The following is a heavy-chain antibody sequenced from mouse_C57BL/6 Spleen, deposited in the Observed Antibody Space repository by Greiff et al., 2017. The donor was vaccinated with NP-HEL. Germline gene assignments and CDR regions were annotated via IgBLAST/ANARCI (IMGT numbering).Heavy chain of an antibody. Sequence: QVQLQQPGAELVKPGASVKLSCKASGYTFTSYWMHWVKQRPGQGLEWIGMIHPNSGSTNYNEKFKSKATLTVDKSSSTAYMQLSSLTSEDSAVYYCARTGEATVRYYFDYWGQGTTLTVSS. CDR3: ARTGEATVRYYFDY. V-gene: IGHV1-64*01. CDR1: GYTFTSYW. D-gene: IGHD1-1*01. CDR2: IHPNSGST. J-gene: IGHJ2*01.